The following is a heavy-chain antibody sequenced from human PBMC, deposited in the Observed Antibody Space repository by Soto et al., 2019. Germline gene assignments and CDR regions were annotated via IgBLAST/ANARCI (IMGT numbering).Heavy chain of an antibody. Sequence: QPGGSLRLSCAASGFTFSSYAMSWVRQAPGKGLEWVSAISGSGGSTYYADSVKGRFTISRDNSKNTLYLQMNSLRAEDTAVYYCANFGGAAGHTSYYDYIWGSYRYYYWGQGTLVTVSS. D-gene: IGHD3-16*02. J-gene: IGHJ4*02. V-gene: IGHV3-23*01. CDR2: ISGSGGST. CDR1: GFTFSSYA. CDR3: ANFGGAAGHTSYYDYIWGSYRYYY.